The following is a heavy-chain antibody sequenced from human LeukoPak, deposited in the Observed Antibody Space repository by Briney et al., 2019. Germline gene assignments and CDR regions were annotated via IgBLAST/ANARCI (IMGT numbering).Heavy chain of an antibody. CDR2: IFYSGST. CDR3: ARGHYYYDSSGYSSMYYFDY. D-gene: IGHD3-22*01. Sequence: SETLSLTCTVSGGYISSSNYYWVWIRQPPGKGLEWVASIFYSGSTYFNPSLKSRVTILVDTSKNQFSLKLSSVTAADTAMYYCARGHYYYDSSGYSSMYYFDYWGQGTLVTVSS. J-gene: IGHJ4*02. V-gene: IGHV4-39*07. CDR1: GGYISSSNYY.